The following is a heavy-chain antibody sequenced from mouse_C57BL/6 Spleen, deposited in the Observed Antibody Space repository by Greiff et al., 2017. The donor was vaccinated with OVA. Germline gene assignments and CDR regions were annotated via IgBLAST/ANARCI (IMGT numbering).Heavy chain of an antibody. D-gene: IGHD2-3*01. V-gene: IGHV1-64*01. J-gene: IGHJ4*01. CDR2: IHPNSGST. Sequence: VQLQQPGAELVKPGASVKLSCKASGYTFTSYWMNWVKQRPGQGLEWIGMIHPNSGSTNYNEKFKSKATLTVDKSSSTAYMQLSSLTSEDSAVYYCARDGYYYAMDYWGQGTSVTVSS. CDR3: ARDGYYYAMDY. CDR1: GYTFTSYW.